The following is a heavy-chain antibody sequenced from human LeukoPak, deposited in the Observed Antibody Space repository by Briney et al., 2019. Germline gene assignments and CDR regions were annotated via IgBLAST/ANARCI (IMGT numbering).Heavy chain of an antibody. CDR2: IYPGDSDT. CDR3: ARVEMATINDYYYYGMDV. V-gene: IGHV5-51*01. Sequence: GESLKISCQASGYSFTSHWIGWVRQMPGKGLEWMGIIYPGDSDTRYSPSFQGQVTISADKSISTAYLQWSSLKASDTAMYYCARVEMATINDYYYYGMDVWGQGTTVTVSS. J-gene: IGHJ6*02. CDR1: GYSFTSHW. D-gene: IGHD5-24*01.